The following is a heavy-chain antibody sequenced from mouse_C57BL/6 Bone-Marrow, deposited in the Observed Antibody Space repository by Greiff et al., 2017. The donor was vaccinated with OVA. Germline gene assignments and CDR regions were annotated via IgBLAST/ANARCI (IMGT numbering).Heavy chain of an antibody. CDR2: IHPNSGST. CDR3: ARCLRRGYYAMDY. Sequence: QVQLQQPGAELVKPGASVKLSCKASGYTFTSYWMHWVKQRPGQGLEWIGMIHPNSGSTNYNEKFKSKATLTVDKSSSTAYMQLSSLTSEDSAVYYCARCLRRGYYAMDYWGQGTSVTVSS. D-gene: IGHD2-12*01. V-gene: IGHV1-64*01. J-gene: IGHJ4*01. CDR1: GYTFTSYW.